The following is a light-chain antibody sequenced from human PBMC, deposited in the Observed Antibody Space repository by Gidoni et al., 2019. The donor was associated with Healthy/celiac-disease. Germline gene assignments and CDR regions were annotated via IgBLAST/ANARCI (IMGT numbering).Light chain of an antibody. CDR1: QGISSY. CDR3: QQYYSYPRALT. Sequence: AIRMTQSPSSLSASTGDRVTITCRAGQGISSYLAWYQQKPGKVPKLLIYAASTLQSGVPSRFSGSGSGTDFTLTISCLQSEDFATYYCQQYYSYPRALTFXGXTKVEIK. CDR2: AAS. V-gene: IGKV1-8*01. J-gene: IGKJ4*01.